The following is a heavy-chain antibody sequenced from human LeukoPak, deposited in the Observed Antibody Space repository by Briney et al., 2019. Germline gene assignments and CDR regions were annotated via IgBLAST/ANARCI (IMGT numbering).Heavy chain of an antibody. D-gene: IGHD2-2*01. CDR2: IKQDGSEK. Sequence: GGSLRLSCVASGFTFSSYWGTWVRQAPGKGLEWVANIKQDGSEKYYVDSVKGRFTISRDNAKNSLYLQMNSLRAEDTAVYYCAREDTEVVPGAPSFHYWRQGNLVTVSS. J-gene: IGHJ4*02. CDR3: AREDTEVVPGAPSFHY. V-gene: IGHV3-7*01. CDR1: GFTFSSYW.